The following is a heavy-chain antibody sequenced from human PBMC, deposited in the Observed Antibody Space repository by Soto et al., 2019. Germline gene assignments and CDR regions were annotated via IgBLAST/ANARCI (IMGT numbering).Heavy chain of an antibody. J-gene: IGHJ4*02. CDR3: ARDPGIAVVGRGTSFEH. CDR1: GDTFRNYA. Sequence: QVQLVQSGAEVKKPGSSVKVSCKASGDTFRNYAFTWARQAPGQGLEWMGTIIPLFSTRYAQKFQGRVTMTADESTSTVYMDLSSLKSDDTAVYYCARDPGIAVVGRGTSFEHWGQGTLVTVSS. D-gene: IGHD6-19*01. CDR2: IIPLFST. V-gene: IGHV1-69*18.